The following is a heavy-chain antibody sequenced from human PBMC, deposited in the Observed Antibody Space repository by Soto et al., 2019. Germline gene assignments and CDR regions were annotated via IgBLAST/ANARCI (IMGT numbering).Heavy chain of an antibody. J-gene: IGHJ5*02. Sequence: QVQLQQWGAGLLKPSETLSLTCAVYDGSLSDDYYTWTRQSPGKGLAWIGEIHPSGSTYYNPFLKTRVTLSQDTSKKPFSLNLISVTAADTGEYYCSRGNDAYKGGRTWGQGTLVTVSS. V-gene: IGHV4-34*02. D-gene: IGHD1-1*01. CDR2: IHPSGST. CDR1: DGSLSDDY. CDR3: SRGNDAYKGGRT.